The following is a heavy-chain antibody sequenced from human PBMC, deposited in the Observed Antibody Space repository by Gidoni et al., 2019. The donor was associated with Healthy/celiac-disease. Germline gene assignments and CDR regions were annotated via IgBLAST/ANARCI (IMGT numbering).Heavy chain of an antibody. V-gene: IGHV4-34*01. CDR3: ARGRLKYCSSTSCRKGWFDP. D-gene: IGHD2-2*01. CDR1: GGSFSGYY. J-gene: IGHJ5*02. CDR2: INHSGST. Sequence: QVQLRQWGAGLLKPSETLSLTCAVYGGSFSGYYWSWIRQPPGKGLEWIGEINHSGSTNYNPSLKSRVTISVDTSKNQFSLKLSSVTAADTAVYYCARGRLKYCSSTSCRKGWFDPWGQGTLVTVSS.